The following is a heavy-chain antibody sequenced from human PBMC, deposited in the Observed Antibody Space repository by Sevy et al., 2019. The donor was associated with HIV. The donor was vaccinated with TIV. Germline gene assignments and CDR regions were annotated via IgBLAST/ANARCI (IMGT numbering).Heavy chain of an antibody. CDR2: IDPDSGAT. CDR1: GYIFTDYY. V-gene: IGHV1-2*06. J-gene: IGHJ4*02. CDR3: SKYGTTAAAHFDS. D-gene: IGHD6-13*01. Sequence: ASVKVSCKTSGYIFTDYYLHWVRQAPGQGLEWMGRIDPDSGATNYAQNFQGRVTMTRDTSITTAYMEVSGPRSDDTAVYYFSKYGTTAAAHFDSWGQGTLVTVSS.